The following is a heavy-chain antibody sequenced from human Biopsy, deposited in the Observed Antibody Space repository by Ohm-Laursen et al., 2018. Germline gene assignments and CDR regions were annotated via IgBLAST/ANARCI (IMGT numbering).Heavy chain of an antibody. CDR2: INPSGSTT. CDR3: ARNTGWYGDLYYFDY. V-gene: IGHV1-46*01. D-gene: IGHD6-19*01. CDR1: GYSFTSYY. Sequence: SSVKVSCKASGYSFTSYYMHWVRQAPGQGLEWMGMINPSGSTTSYPQIFQGRVTMTRDTSKSSVYMELSSLRSADTAVYFCARNTGWYGDLYYFDYWGQGTLVTVSS. J-gene: IGHJ4*02.